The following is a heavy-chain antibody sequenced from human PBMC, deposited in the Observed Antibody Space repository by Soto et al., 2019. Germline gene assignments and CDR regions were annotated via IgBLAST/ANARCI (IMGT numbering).Heavy chain of an antibody. Sequence: PSETLSLTCTVSGDSISSYYWSWIRQPPGKGLEWIGYISYSGSTSYNPSLKSRVTISIDTSKNQFSLKLYSVTAADTAVYYCATERISARLLGYWGQGTLVTVSS. J-gene: IGHJ4*02. CDR3: ATERISARLLGY. D-gene: IGHD6-6*01. V-gene: IGHV4-59*01. CDR1: GDSISSYY. CDR2: ISYSGST.